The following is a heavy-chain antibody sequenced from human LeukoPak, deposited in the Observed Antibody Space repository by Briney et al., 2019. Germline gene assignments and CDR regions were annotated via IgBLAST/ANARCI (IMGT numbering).Heavy chain of an antibody. Sequence: GGSLRLSCTASGYTFGDYAMSWVRQAPGKGLEWVGLIRSKAYGGTTEYAASVKGRFTISRDDSKSIAYLRMNSLKTEDTAVYYCTRERAEWFGELLQPSYYFDYWGQGTLVTVSS. V-gene: IGHV3-49*04. CDR2: IRSKAYGGTT. D-gene: IGHD3-10*01. CDR3: TRERAEWFGELLQPSYYFDY. CDR1: GYTFGDYA. J-gene: IGHJ4*02.